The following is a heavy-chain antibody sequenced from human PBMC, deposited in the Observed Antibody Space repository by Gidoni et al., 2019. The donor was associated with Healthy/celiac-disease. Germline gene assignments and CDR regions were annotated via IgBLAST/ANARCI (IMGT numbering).Heavy chain of an antibody. J-gene: IGHJ6*03. CDR1: GGSISSYY. V-gene: IGHV4-59*01. CDR2: IYYSGST. D-gene: IGHD3-3*01. Sequence: QVQLQESGPGLVKPSETLSLTCTVSGGSISSYYWSWIRQPPGKGLEWIGYIYYSGSTNYNPSLKSRVTISVDTSKNQFSLKLSSVTAGDTAVYYCARLNDFWRANYYYYMDVWGKGTTVTVSS. CDR3: ARLNDFWRANYYYYMDV.